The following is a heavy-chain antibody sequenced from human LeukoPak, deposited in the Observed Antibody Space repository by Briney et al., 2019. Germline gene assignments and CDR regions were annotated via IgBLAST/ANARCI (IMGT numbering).Heavy chain of an antibody. D-gene: IGHD2-2*01. CDR2: IIPIFGTA. CDR1: GGTFSSYA. J-gene: IGHJ6*02. V-gene: IGHV1-69*13. Sequence: ASVKVSCKASGGTFSSYAISWVRQAPGQGLERMGGIIPIFGTANYAQKFQGRVTITADESTSTAYMELSSLRSEDTAVYYCARGSYCSSTSCYDAYGMDVWGQGTTVTVSS. CDR3: ARGSYCSSTSCYDAYGMDV.